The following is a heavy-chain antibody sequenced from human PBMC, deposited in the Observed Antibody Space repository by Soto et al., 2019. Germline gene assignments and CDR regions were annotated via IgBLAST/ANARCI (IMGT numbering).Heavy chain of an antibody. D-gene: IGHD3-3*01. V-gene: IGHV3-66*01. CDR3: ARKSGYYYYYYYMDV. CDR2: IYSGGST. J-gene: IGHJ6*03. Sequence: GVTRRLSLSPCACNDKSDYKTWVRQAPGKGLEWVSVIYSGGSTYYADSVKGRFTISRDNSKNTLYLQMNSLRAEDTAVYYCARKSGYYYYYYYMDVWGKGT. CDR1: ACNDKSDY.